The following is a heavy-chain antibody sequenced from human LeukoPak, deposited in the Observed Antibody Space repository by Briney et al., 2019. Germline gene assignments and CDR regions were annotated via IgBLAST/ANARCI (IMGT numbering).Heavy chain of an antibody. D-gene: IGHD6-6*01. J-gene: IGHJ4*02. CDR1: GYTFTSYD. Sequence: ASVKVSCKASGYTFTSYDISWVRQAPGQGLEWMGWISTYNDNTHYAQKLQGRVTMTTDKSTSTVYMEQKSLRSDDTAVYYCARIQSRIIAARPGNPAFDYWGRGTLVTVSS. CDR3: ARIQSRIIAARPGNPAFDY. CDR2: ISTYNDNT. V-gene: IGHV1-18*01.